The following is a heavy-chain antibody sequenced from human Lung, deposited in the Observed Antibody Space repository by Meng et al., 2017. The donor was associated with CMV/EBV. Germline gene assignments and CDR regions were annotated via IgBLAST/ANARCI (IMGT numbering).Heavy chain of an antibody. J-gene: IGHJ4*02. CDR2: ISGSGTDI. V-gene: IGHV3-11*04. Sequence: SCTVSGFIFSDHYMSWIRQAPGKGLELVAYISGSGTDIQYTDSVRGRFTISRDNANNVLFLQMNSLSAEDTALYYCVTNTRLPLYWGQGTLVTVSS. CDR1: GFIFSDHY. CDR3: VTNTRLPLY. D-gene: IGHD2-15*01.